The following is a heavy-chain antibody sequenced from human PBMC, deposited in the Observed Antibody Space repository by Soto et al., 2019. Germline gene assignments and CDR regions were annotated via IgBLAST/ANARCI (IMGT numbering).Heavy chain of an antibody. Sequence: QVQLQESGPGLVKPSETLSLTCTVSGASLSNYYWSWIRQPPGKGLEWIGYIYYSGRTNYNPSLKSRLTMSVDTSKNQVSLKLNSVTAADTAMYYCARNDHGGNPFFANWGQGTLVTVSS. V-gene: IGHV4-59*01. D-gene: IGHD4-17*01. J-gene: IGHJ4*02. CDR3: ARNDHGGNPFFAN. CDR2: IYYSGRT. CDR1: GASLSNYY.